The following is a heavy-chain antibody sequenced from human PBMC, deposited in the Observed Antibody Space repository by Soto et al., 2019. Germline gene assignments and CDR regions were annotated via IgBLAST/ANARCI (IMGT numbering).Heavy chain of an antibody. V-gene: IGHV4-31*03. J-gene: IGHJ5*02. CDR2: IYYIGST. CDR1: GGSISSGGYY. D-gene: IGHD5-12*01. Sequence: SETLSLTCTVSGGSISSGGYYWSWIRQHPGKGLEWIGYIYYIGSTYYNPSLKSRVSISVDTSKNQFSLKLTSVTAADTAVYWCARDPVDGYAFFDSWGQGALVTVSS. CDR3: ARDPVDGYAFFDS.